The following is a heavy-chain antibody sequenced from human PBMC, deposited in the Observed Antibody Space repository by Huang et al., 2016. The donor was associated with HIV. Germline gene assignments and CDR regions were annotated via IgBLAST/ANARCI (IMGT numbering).Heavy chain of an antibody. J-gene: IGHJ5*02. CDR3: ARGGLLWFGELST. D-gene: IGHD3-10*01. CDR1: GYTFTNYD. V-gene: IGHV1-8*01. CDR2: MNPNSGDT. Sequence: QVQLVQSGAEVKKPGASVKVSCKASGYTFTNYDINWVRQATGPGLEWMRWMNPNSGDTGCAKKFESRVTMTRNTSISTAYMGLSSLRSEDTAVYYCARGGLLWFGELSTWGQGTLVTVSS.